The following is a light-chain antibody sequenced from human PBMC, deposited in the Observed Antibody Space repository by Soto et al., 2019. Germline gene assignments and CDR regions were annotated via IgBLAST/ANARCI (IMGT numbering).Light chain of an antibody. J-gene: IGKJ3*01. V-gene: IGKV3-15*01. CDR3: QQYNNGPFT. CDR1: QSVSSN. CDR2: GAS. Sequence: ELVMTQSPATLSVSPGERATLSCRASQSVSSNLAWYQQKPGQAPRLLIYGASTRATGIPSRFSGSVSGTDFTLTISSLQSAECAVYYGQQYNNGPFTFGPGTKVDIK.